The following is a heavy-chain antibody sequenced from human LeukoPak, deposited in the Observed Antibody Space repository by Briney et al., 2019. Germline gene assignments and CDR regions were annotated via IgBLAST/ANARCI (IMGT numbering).Heavy chain of an antibody. CDR3: ARGITGTLDNWFDP. D-gene: IGHD1-20*01. CDR2: IYYSGST. J-gene: IGHJ5*02. CDR1: GGPISSYY. Sequence: MSSETLSLTCTVSGGPISSYYWSWIRQPPGKGLEWIGSIYYSGSTYYNPSLKSRVTISVDTSENQFSLRLSSVTAADTAVYYCARGITGTLDNWFDPWGQGTLVTVSS. V-gene: IGHV4-39*07.